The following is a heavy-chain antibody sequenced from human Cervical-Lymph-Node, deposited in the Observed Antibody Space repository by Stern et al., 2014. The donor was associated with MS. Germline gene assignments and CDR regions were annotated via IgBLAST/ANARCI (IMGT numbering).Heavy chain of an antibody. D-gene: IGHD3-3*01. J-gene: IGHJ4*02. CDR3: ARDPHYDFWSGYPLYYFDF. Sequence: VQLLESGAEVKKPGASVKVSCKTSGYTFTSYSLHWVRQAPGQGLEWLGIISPSGGRPTYTQKFHDKVTLTSDTSTSTVYMELNSLRSEDTAVYYCARDPHYDFWSGYPLYYFDFWGQGTLVTVSS. CDR1: GYTFTSYS. V-gene: IGHV1-46*01. CDR2: ISPSGGRP.